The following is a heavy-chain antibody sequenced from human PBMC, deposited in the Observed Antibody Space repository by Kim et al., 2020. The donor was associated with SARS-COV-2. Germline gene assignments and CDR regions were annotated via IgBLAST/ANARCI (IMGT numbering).Heavy chain of an antibody. CDR1: GFTLSNYG. D-gene: IGHD6-13*01. Sequence: GGSLRLSCEASGFTLSNYGMHWVRQAPGKGLEWVAIISYDGNKKYYVDSVEGRFTISRDNSKNTLYLQMNSLRSEDTALYYCARDPSSSWENCYFDLRGRGTLVTVSS. J-gene: IGHJ2*01. CDR3: ARDPSSSWENCYFDL. CDR2: ISYDGNKK. V-gene: IGHV3-30*03.